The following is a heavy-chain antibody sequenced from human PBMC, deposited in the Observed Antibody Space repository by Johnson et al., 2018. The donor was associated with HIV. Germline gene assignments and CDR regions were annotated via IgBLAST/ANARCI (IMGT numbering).Heavy chain of an antibody. D-gene: IGHD6-13*01. CDR2: ISYDGINK. CDR1: GFTFNSYA. CDR3: ARPIARGSSDI. Sequence: QVQLVESGGGVVQPGRSLRLSCAATGFTFNSYAMHWVRQAPGKGLEWVAVISYDGINKYYADSVKGRFTISRDNSKKTLYLQMNSLRPEDTAVYYCARPIARGSSDIWGQGKMVTVSS. V-gene: IGHV3-30-3*01. J-gene: IGHJ3*02.